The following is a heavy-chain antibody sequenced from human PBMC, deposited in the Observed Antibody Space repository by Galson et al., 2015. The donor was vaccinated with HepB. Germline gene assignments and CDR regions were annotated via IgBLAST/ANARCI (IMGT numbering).Heavy chain of an antibody. CDR3: ATELIHTGLLGGIVIDAFDI. J-gene: IGHJ3*02. CDR2: FDPKDGET. CDR1: GYTLTELS. D-gene: IGHD1-26*01. Sequence: SVKVSCKVSGYTLTELSMHWVRQAPGKGLEWMGGFDPKDGETIYAQKFLGRVAMTEDTSADTAYMGLSSLRSEDTAVYYCATELIHTGLLGGIVIDAFDIWGQGTMVTVSS. V-gene: IGHV1-24*01.